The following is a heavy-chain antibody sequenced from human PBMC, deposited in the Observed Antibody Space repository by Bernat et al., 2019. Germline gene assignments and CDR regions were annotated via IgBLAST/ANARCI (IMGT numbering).Heavy chain of an antibody. CDR2: IRSKAYGGTT. CDR1: GFTFRDYV. J-gene: IGHJ6*02. CDR3: TQDTALTTQDHYGMDV. V-gene: IGHV3-49*04. D-gene: IGHD1-1*01. Sequence: EVQLVESGGDLVQPGRSLRLSCTTSGFTFRDYVMSWVRQAPGKGLEWVGFIRSKAYGGTTEYAASVKGRFTISRDDSKSIAYLQMNSLKSEDTAVYYCTQDTALTTQDHYGMDVWGQGTTVTVSS.